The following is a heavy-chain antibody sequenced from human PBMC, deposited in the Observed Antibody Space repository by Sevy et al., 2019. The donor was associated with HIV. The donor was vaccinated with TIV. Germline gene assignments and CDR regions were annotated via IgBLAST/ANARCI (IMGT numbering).Heavy chain of an antibody. CDR2: IFPIFAKA. J-gene: IGHJ4*02. D-gene: IGHD6-19*01. Sequence: ASVKVSCKASGGTCSSSAISWVRQAPGQGLEWMGGIFPIFAKANYAQKFQGRLTITADESTCTAYMELSSLRSDDTAVYYCTSGLAVSVDYWGQGTLVTVSS. V-gene: IGHV1-69*13. CDR1: GGTCSSSA. CDR3: TSGLAVSVDY.